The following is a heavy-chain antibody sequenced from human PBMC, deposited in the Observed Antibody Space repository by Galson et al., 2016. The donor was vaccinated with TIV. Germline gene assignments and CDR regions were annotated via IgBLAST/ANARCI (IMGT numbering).Heavy chain of an antibody. V-gene: IGHV3-23*01. CDR2: IGTGGKT. D-gene: IGHD2-15*01. CDR3: ASGVVAHTYYFYGMDV. CDR1: GFTFSTYA. J-gene: IGHJ6*02. Sequence: LRLSCAASGFTFSTYAMSWVRQAPGKGLEWVSSIGTGGKTYYADSVKGRFTISRDDSKNTLYLQMNGLRRDDSAVYYCASGVVAHTYYFYGMDVWGQGTTVTVSS.